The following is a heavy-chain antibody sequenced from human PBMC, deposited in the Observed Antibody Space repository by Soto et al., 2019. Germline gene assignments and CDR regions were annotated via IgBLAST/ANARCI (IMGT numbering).Heavy chain of an antibody. CDR2: VYTGGST. J-gene: IGHJ4*02. V-gene: IGHV4-4*07. CDR1: GGSISDFY. D-gene: IGHD5-12*01. CDR3: ARGMSGYDYIFDS. Sequence: PSETLSLTCTVSGGSISDFYWIWIRQSAGKGLEWIGRVYTGGSTNYNPSLKSRVTTSVDTSKNQFSLRLSSVTAADTAVYYCARGMSGYDYIFDSWGQGTMVTV.